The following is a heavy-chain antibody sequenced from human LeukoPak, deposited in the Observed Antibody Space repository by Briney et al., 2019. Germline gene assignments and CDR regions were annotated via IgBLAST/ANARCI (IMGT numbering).Heavy chain of an antibody. Sequence: SVKVSCKASGGTFNSYAISWVRQAPGQGLEWMGGIIPIFGTANYAQKFQGRVTITADESTSTAYMELSSLRSEDTAVYYCARDDGCSSTSCYWAYYYYMDVWGKGTTVTVSS. J-gene: IGHJ6*03. CDR2: IIPIFGTA. D-gene: IGHD2-2*01. CDR3: ARDDGCSSTSCYWAYYYYMDV. CDR1: GGTFNSYA. V-gene: IGHV1-69*13.